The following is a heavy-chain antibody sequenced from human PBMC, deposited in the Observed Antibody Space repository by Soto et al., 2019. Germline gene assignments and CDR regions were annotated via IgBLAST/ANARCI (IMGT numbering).Heavy chain of an antibody. CDR1: GGTFSSYA. CDR2: IIPIFGTA. J-gene: IGHJ4*02. CDR3: ARGRYSGYDPLHYFDY. V-gene: IGHV1-69*01. D-gene: IGHD5-12*01. Sequence: QVQLVQSGAEVKKPGSSVKVSCKASGGTFSSYAISWVRQAPGQGLEWMGGIIPIFGTANYAQKFQGRVTIIADESTSTAYMELSSLRSEDTAVYYCARGRYSGYDPLHYFDYWGQGTQVTVSS.